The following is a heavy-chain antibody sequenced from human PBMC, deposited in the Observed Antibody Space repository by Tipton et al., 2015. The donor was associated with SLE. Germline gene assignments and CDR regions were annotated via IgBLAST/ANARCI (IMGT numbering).Heavy chain of an antibody. J-gene: IGHJ5*02. CDR2: IHTSGST. D-gene: IGHD3-10*01. Sequence: TLSLTCTVSGGSISSDRYYWSWTRQPAGKGLEWIGHIHTSGSTKYNPSLKRRVTISVDTSKNQFSLKLSSVTAADTAVYYCAREVPGGWFGELPNWFDPWGQGTLVTVSS. CDR3: AREVPGGWFGELPNWFDP. CDR1: GGSISSDRYY. V-gene: IGHV4-61*09.